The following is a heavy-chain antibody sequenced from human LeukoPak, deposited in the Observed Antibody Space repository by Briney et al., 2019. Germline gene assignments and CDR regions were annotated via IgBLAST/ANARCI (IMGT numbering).Heavy chain of an antibody. Sequence: SETLSLTCAVHGVSFSGYHWNWIRQFPGKGLEWIGEINDRGLTNYNPSLESRVTIFADTSKNQFSLKLSSVTAADTAVYYCARARRFLEWFGSQAIADYWGQGTLVTVSS. D-gene: IGHD3-3*01. V-gene: IGHV4-34*01. CDR3: ARARRFLEWFGSQAIADY. CDR2: INDRGLT. J-gene: IGHJ4*02. CDR1: GVSFSGYH.